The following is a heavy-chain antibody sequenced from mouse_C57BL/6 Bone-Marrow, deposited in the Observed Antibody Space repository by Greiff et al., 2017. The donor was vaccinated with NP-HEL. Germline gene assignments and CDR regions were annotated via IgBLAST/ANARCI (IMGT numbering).Heavy chain of an antibody. D-gene: IGHD2-4*01. CDR1: GYAFTNYL. CDR3: ARKDYDYDDYAMDY. Sequence: QVQLQQSGAELVRPGTSVKVSCKASGYAFTNYLIEGVKQRPGQGLEWIGVINPGSGGTNYNEKFKGKAQLTADKSSSTAYMQLSSLTSEDSAVYFCARKDYDYDDYAMDYWGQGTSVTVSS. J-gene: IGHJ4*01. V-gene: IGHV1-54*01. CDR2: INPGSGGT.